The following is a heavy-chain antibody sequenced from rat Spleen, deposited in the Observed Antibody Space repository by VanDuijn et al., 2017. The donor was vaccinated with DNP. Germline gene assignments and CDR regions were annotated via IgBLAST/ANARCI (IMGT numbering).Heavy chain of an antibody. Sequence: EVQLVESGGGPVQPGRSLKLSCVASGFIFSNYGMAWVRQAPTKGLEWVATISYDGSSTYYPDSVKGRFTISRDNAKSTLYLQMNSLRSEDTATYYCARTSGFDYWGQGVMVRVSS. V-gene: IGHV5-29*01. CDR1: GFIFSNYG. CDR2: ISYDGSST. D-gene: IGHD1-4*01. CDR3: ARTSGFDY. J-gene: IGHJ2*01.